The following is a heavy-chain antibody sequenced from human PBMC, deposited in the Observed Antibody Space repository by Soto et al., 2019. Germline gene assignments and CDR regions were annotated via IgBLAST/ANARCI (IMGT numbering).Heavy chain of an antibody. D-gene: IGHD6-13*01. V-gene: IGHV3-23*01. J-gene: IGHJ4*02. CDR1: GFTFSSYA. Sequence: GGSLRLSYAASGFTFSSYAMSWVRQAPGKGLERVSVISGSGGDTYYADSVKGRFTISRDNSKNTLSLQMNSLRAEDTAVYYCAKEGGSSTPAQVSYWGQGTLVTVSS. CDR2: ISGSGGDT. CDR3: AKEGGSSTPAQVSY.